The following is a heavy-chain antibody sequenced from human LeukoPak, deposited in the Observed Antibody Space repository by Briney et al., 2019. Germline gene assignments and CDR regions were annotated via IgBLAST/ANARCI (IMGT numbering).Heavy chain of an antibody. CDR3: ARIVLEGSGSWTPIEDY. CDR2: INPNSGGT. D-gene: IGHD1-26*01. J-gene: IGHJ4*02. CDR1: GYTFTGYY. V-gene: IGHV1-2*02. Sequence: ASVKVSCKASGYTFTGYYMHWVRQAPGQGLEWMGWINPNSGGTNYTQKFQGRVTVTRDTSISTAYMELSRLRSDDTAVYYCARIVLEGSGSWTPIEDYWGQGTLVTVSS.